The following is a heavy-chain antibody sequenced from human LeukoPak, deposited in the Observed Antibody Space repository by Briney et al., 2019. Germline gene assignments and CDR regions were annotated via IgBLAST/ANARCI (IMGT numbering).Heavy chain of an antibody. CDR3: ARDFPEWSSSSLLGAFDI. CDR2: IYHSGST. D-gene: IGHD6-6*01. Sequence: SGTLSLTCAVSGGSISSSNWWSWVRQPPGKGLEWIGEIYHSGSTNYNPSPKSRVTMSVDTSKNQFSLKLSSVTAAGTAVYYCARDFPEWSSSSLLGAFDIWGQGTMATVSS. V-gene: IGHV4-4*02. CDR1: GGSISSSNW. J-gene: IGHJ3*02.